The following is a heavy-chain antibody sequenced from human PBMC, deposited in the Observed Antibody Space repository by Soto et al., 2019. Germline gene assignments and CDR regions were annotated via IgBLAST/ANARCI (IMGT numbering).Heavy chain of an antibody. J-gene: IGHJ4*02. V-gene: IGHV3-23*01. CDR3: AKEQTECGDYFDY. CDR1: GFTFSSYA. CDR2: IRGSGGST. Sequence: EVQLLESGGGLVQPGGSLRLSCAASGFTFSSYAMRWVRQAPGKGLEWVSAIRGSGGSTYYAHSVKGRFTISRDNSKNTHYLQMNSLRGEDTAVYYCAKEQTECGDYFDYWGQGTLVTVSS. D-gene: IGHD3-3*01.